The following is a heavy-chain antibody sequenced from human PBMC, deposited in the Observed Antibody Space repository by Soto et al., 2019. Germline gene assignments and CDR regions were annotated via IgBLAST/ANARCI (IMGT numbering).Heavy chain of an antibody. CDR3: ATELLRDNDAFDI. CDR1: GFTFSDYY. V-gene: IGHV3-11*01. J-gene: IGHJ3*02. Sequence: QVQLVESGGGLVKPGGSLRLSCAASGFTFSDYYMSWIRQATGKGLEWVSYISSSGSTIYYADSVKGRFTISRDNAKNALYLQMNSLRAEDTAVYYCATELLRDNDAFDIWVQGTMVTVSS. D-gene: IGHD2-15*01. CDR2: ISSSGSTI.